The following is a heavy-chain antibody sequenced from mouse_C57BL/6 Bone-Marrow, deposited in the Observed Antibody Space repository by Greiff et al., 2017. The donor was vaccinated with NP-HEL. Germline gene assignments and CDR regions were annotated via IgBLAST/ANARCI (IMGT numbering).Heavy chain of an antibody. CDR1: GYTFTSYW. V-gene: IGHV1-50*01. J-gene: IGHJ4*01. D-gene: IGHD1-1*01. CDR2: IDPSDSYT. Sequence: QVQLQQPGAELVKPGASVKLSCKASGYTFTSYWMQWVKQRPGQGLEWIGEIDPSDSYTNYNQKFKGKATLTVDTSSSTAYMQLSSLTSEDSAVYYCARVRGTTVDVTIDYWGQGTSVTVSS. CDR3: ARVRGTTVDVTIDY.